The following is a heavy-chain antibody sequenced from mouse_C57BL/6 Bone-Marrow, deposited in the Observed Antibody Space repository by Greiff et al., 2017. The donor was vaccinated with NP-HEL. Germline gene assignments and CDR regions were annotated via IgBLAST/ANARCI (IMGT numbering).Heavy chain of an antibody. J-gene: IGHJ3*01. Sequence: QVQLKGSRPGLVAPSQSLSITCTVSGFLLTRSGVDWVRQPPGQGLGGLGVIWGGGSTNYNSALMSRLSISKDNSKSQVFLKMNSLQTDDTAMYYCAKHEKDSSGHPFAYWGQGTLVTVSA. V-gene: IGHV2-9*01. CDR1: GFLLTRSG. CDR2: IWGGGST. CDR3: AKHEKDSSGHPFAY. D-gene: IGHD3-2*02.